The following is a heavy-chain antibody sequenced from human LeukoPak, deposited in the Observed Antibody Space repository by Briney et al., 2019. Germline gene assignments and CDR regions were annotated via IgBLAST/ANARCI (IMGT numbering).Heavy chain of an antibody. V-gene: IGHV3-69-1*01. Sequence: GGSLRLSCAASGFTFSTYTMNWVRQAPGKGLEWVSTVSDSSDVHYSDSVKGRFTISRDKARNSLYLQMNSLRDEDTAVYYCARDGLHTAHFDYWGQGTLVTVSS. CDR3: ARDGLHTAHFDY. CDR2: VSDSSDV. D-gene: IGHD5-18*01. CDR1: GFTFSTYT. J-gene: IGHJ4*02.